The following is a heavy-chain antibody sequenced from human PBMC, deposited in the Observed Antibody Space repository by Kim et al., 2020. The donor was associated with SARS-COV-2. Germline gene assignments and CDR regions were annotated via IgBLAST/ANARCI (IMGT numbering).Heavy chain of an antibody. Sequence: SVKVSCKASGGTFSSYAISWVRQAPGQGLEWMGGIIPIFGTANYAQKFQGRVTITADESTSTAYMELSSLRSEDTAVYYCARDGETTGKNSGYSGYDYGWGQGTLVTVSS. D-gene: IGHD5-12*01. CDR2: IIPIFGTA. CDR3: ARDGETTGKNSGYSGYDYG. V-gene: IGHV1-69*13. J-gene: IGHJ4*02. CDR1: GGTFSSYA.